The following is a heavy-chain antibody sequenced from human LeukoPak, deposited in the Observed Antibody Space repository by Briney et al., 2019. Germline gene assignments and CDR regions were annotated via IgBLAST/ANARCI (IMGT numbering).Heavy chain of an antibody. J-gene: IGHJ4*02. V-gene: IGHV3-30*04. D-gene: IGHD3-3*01. CDR3: AKGYYDFWSGFPPSLYFDY. Sequence: GGSLRLSCAASGFTFSSYAMHWVRQAPGKGLEWVAVISYDGSNKYYADSVKGRFTISRDNSKNTLYLQMNSLRAEDTAVYYCAKGYYDFWSGFPPSLYFDYWGQGTLVTVSS. CDR2: ISYDGSNK. CDR1: GFTFSSYA.